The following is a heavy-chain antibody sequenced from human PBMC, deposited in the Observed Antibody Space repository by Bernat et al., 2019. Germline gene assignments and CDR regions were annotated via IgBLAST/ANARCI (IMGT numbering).Heavy chain of an antibody. Sequence: EVQLLESGGGLVQPGGSLRISCAASGFTFSRYAMSWVRQAPGKGLEWVSAISGSGGSTNYADSVKGRFTISGDNSKNTLYLHMNSLRAEDTAEYYCAKEKHSNTYYYVVDFDYWGQGTLVTVSS. D-gene: IGHD3-22*01. CDR3: AKEKHSNTYYYVVDFDY. CDR1: GFTFSRYA. J-gene: IGHJ4*02. V-gene: IGHV3-23*01. CDR2: ISGSGGST.